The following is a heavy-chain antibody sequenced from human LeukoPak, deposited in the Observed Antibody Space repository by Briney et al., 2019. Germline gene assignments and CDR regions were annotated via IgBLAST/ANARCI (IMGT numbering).Heavy chain of an antibody. CDR2: MNPNSGNT. V-gene: IGHV1-8*01. CDR1: GYTFTSYD. J-gene: IGHJ3*02. D-gene: IGHD1-26*01. CDR3: ARVESGSYYDAFDI. Sequence: GASVKVSCKASGYTFTSYDINWVRQATGQGLEWMGWMNPNSGNTGHAQKFQGRVTMTRNTSISTAYMELSSLRSEDTAVYYCARVESGSYYDAFDIWGQGTMVTVSS.